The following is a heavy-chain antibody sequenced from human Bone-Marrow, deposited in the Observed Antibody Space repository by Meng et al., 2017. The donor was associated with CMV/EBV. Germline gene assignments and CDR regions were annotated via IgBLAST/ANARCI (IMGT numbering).Heavy chain of an antibody. D-gene: IGHD6-13*01. V-gene: IGHV1-2*02. CDR1: GYTFTGYY. CDR3: ARDLGIAAAEWLDY. CDR2: INPNSGGT. Sequence: ASVKVSCKASGYTFTGYYMHWVRQAPGQGLEWMGWINPNSGGTNYAQKFQGRVTMTRDTSISTAYMELSRLRSDDTAVYYCARDLGIAAAEWLDYWGQGTLVTVSS. J-gene: IGHJ4*02.